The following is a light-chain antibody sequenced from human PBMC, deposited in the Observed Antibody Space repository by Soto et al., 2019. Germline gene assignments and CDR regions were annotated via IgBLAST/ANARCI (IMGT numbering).Light chain of an antibody. J-gene: IGKJ4*01. CDR3: QKYHTAPLT. CDR2: AAS. CDR1: QDINTN. Sequence: DIQLTQSPSSLSASVGDRVTITCRASQDINTNLAWYQQKPGRVPNLLIYAASTLQSGVPSRFSGSGYGTVFTLTISSLHPEDVATYYWQKYHTAPLTFGGWTKVEIK. V-gene: IGKV1-27*01.